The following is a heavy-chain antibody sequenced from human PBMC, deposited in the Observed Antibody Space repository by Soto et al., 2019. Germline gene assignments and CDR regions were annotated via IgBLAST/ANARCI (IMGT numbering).Heavy chain of an antibody. Sequence: QVQLVQSGAEVKKPGSSVKVSCKASGGTFSSYAISWVRQAPGQGLEWMGGIIPIFGTANYAQKFQGRVTITADESTSTAYMERSSLRSEDTAVYYCAVSQDPAMATERIYWGQGTLVTVSS. CDR2: IIPIFGTA. D-gene: IGHD5-18*01. V-gene: IGHV1-69*01. CDR1: GGTFSSYA. CDR3: AVSQDPAMATERIY. J-gene: IGHJ4*02.